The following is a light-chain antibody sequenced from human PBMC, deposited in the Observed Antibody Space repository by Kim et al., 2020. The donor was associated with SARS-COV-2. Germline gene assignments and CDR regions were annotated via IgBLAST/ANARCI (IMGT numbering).Light chain of an antibody. Sequence: GKSVTISCTGTSSDIGDYTYVSWYQHHPGQAPKLMIYEVSKRPSGVPDRFSGSKSGNTASLTVSGLQAEDEADYFCSSYAGSNSWVFGGGTQLTVL. CDR3: SSYAGSNSWV. CDR2: EVS. CDR1: SSDIGDYTY. J-gene: IGLJ3*02. V-gene: IGLV2-8*01.